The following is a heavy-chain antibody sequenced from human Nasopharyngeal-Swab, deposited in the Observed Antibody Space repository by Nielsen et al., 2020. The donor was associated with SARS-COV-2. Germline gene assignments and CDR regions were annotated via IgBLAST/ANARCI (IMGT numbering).Heavy chain of an antibody. V-gene: IGHV1-2*06. J-gene: IGHJ4*02. CDR1: GYTFTDYY. CDR2: INPNSGDT. D-gene: IGHD1-14*01. CDR3: ARDDGDVPGMTGSGPPGGY. Sequence: ASVKVSCKASGYTFTDYYMHWVRQAPGEGLEYMGRINPNSGDTNFAQKFQGRVTVTRDTSINTAYMELSSLRFDDTAGYYCARDDGDVPGMTGSGPPGGYWGQGTLVTVSS.